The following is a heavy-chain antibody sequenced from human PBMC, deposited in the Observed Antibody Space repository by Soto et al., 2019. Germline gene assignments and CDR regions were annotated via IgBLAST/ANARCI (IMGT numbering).Heavy chain of an antibody. J-gene: IGHJ4*02. CDR1: GGSTSSYY. CDR2: IYYSGST. V-gene: IGHV4-59*01. Sequence: SETLSLTCTVSGGSTSSYYWSWIRQPPGKGLEWIGYIYYSGSTNYNPSLKSRVTISVDTSKNQFSLKLSSVTAADTAVYYCARVHYYDSSSPYYFDYWGQGTLVTVSS. D-gene: IGHD3-22*01. CDR3: ARVHYYDSSSPYYFDY.